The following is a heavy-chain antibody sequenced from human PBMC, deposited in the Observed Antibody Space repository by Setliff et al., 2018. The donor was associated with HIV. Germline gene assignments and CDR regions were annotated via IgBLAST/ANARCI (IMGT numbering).Heavy chain of an antibody. Sequence: PSETLSLTCSASGGPITSNTYFWDWIRQAPGKGLEWIGSIYHSGNTYYNPSLKSRVSISVDTSKRQFSLKLTSVTAGDSALYYCARRRGQKATGWYYFDFWGQGALVTVSS. V-gene: IGHV4-39*01. D-gene: IGHD6-19*01. CDR2: IYHSGNT. J-gene: IGHJ4*02. CDR1: GGPITSNTYF. CDR3: ARRRGQKATGWYYFDF.